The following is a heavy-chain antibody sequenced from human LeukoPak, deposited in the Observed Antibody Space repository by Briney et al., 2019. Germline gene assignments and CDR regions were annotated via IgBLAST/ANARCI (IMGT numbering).Heavy chain of an antibody. D-gene: IGHD6-13*01. Sequence: PSETLSLTCAVYGGSFSGYYWSWIRQPPGKGLEWIGEINDSGSTNYNPSLKSRVTISVDTSKNQFSLKLSSVTAADTAVYYCARRSSYYYYYYMDVWGKGTTVTVSS. CDR2: INDSGST. V-gene: IGHV4-34*01. CDR3: ARRSSYYYYYYMDV. J-gene: IGHJ6*03. CDR1: GGSFSGYY.